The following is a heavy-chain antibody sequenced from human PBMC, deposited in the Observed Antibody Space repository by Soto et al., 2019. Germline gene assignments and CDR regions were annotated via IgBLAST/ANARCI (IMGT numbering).Heavy chain of an antibody. J-gene: IGHJ4*02. D-gene: IGHD2-21*02. CDR3: ARGRGSIVVVTAIDY. V-gene: IGHV3-33*01. CDR1: GFTFSSYG. Sequence: GGSLRLSCAASGFTFSSYGMHWVRQAPGKGLEWVAVIWYDGSNKYYEDSVKGRFTISRDNSKNTLYLQMNSLRAEDTAVYYCARGRGSIVVVTAIDYWGQGTLVTVSS. CDR2: IWYDGSNK.